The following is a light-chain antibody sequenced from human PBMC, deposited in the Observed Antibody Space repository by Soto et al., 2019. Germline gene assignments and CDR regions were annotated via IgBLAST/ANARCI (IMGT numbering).Light chain of an antibody. V-gene: IGKV1-5*03. J-gene: IGKJ1*01. CDR3: QHSNSYSEA. CDR2: KAS. Sequence: DVEVTQSPSTLSGSVGDRVTITCRASQTISSWLAWYQQKPGKAPKLLIYKASTLKSGVPSRFSGSGSGTEFTLAISSLQPDDFTTYYCQHSNSYSEAFGQRAKV. CDR1: QTISSW.